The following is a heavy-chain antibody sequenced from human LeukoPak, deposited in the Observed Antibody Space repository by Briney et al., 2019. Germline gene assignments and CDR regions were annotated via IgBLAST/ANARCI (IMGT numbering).Heavy chain of an antibody. D-gene: IGHD3-10*01. V-gene: IGHV4-39*01. J-gene: IGHJ4*02. CDR3: ARKSASGNYPLDY. Sequence: SETLSLTCTVSGGSISSSSYYWGWIRQPPGKGLEWVSVISADSATTFYADSVKGRFTISRDNAKNMQMSSLRAEDTALYYCARKSASGNYPLDYWGQGTLVTVSS. CDR1: GGSISSSSYY. CDR2: ISADSATT.